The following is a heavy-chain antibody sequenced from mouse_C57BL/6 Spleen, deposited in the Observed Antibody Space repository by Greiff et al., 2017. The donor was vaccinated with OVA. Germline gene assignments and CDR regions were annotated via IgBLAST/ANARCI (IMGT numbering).Heavy chain of an antibody. Sequence: QVQLQQPGAELVRPGSSVKLSCKASGYTFTSYWMHWVKQRPIQGLEWIGNIDPSDSETHYNQKFKDKATLTVDKSSSTAYMQLSSLTSEDSAVYYCARVGGTSGWFADWGQGTLVTVSA. D-gene: IGHD3-1*01. CDR2: IDPSDSET. V-gene: IGHV1-52*01. J-gene: IGHJ3*01. CDR1: GYTFTSYW. CDR3: ARVGGTSGWFAD.